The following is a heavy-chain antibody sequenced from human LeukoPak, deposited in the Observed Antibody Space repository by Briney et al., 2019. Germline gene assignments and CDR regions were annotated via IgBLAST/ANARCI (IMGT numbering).Heavy chain of an antibody. CDR3: AREGGPFRPLDY. CDR2: VNVLGNT. Sequence: KSSGTLSLTCGVSGGSISSTNWWTWVRPPPGKGLEWIGEVNVLGNTNYNPSLESRVTISIDKSENHVSLQLTSVTAADTAVYYCAREGGPFRPLDYSGQGTLVTVSS. D-gene: IGHD2/OR15-2a*01. CDR1: GGSISSTNW. J-gene: IGHJ4*02. V-gene: IGHV4-4*02.